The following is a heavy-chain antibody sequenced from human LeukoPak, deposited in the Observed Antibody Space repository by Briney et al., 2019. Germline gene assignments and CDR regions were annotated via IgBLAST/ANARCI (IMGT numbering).Heavy chain of an antibody. CDR2: TSGSGGST. CDR1: GFTFSSYA. CDR3: AKTPLRFLEWLSFDY. Sequence: GGSLRLSCAASGFTFSSYAMSWVRQAPGKGLEWVSATSGSGGSTYYADSVKGRFTISRDNSKNTLYLQMNSLRAEDTAVYYCAKTPLRFLEWLSFDYWGQGTLVTVPS. J-gene: IGHJ4*02. D-gene: IGHD3-3*01. V-gene: IGHV3-23*01.